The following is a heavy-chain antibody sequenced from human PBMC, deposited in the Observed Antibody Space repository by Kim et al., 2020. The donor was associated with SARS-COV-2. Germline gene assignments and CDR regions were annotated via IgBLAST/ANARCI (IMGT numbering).Heavy chain of an antibody. CDR3: AKDDCDDGGNYYGMDV. V-gene: IGHV3-23*01. D-gene: IGHD2-21*02. J-gene: IGHJ6*02. Sequence: DYVKGLFTISRDNAKNTLYQQMNSLRAEDTAVYYCAKDDCDDGGNYYGMDVWGQGTTVTVS.